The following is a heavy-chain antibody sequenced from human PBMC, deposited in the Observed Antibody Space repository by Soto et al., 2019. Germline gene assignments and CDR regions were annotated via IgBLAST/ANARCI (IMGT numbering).Heavy chain of an antibody. CDR2: INAGNGNT. D-gene: IGHD5-12*01. J-gene: IGHJ4*02. CDR3: ARVGGRGYSGYDSRFDY. Sequence: ASVKVSCKASGYTFTSYAMHWVRQAPGQRLEWMGWINAGNGNTKYSQKFQGRVTITRDTSASTAYMELSSLRSEDTAVYYCARVGGRGYSGYDSRFDYWGQGTLVTVSS. V-gene: IGHV1-3*01. CDR1: GYTFTSYA.